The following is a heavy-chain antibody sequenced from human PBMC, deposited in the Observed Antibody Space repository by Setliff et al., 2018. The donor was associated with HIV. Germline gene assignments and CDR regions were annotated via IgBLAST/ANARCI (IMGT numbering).Heavy chain of an antibody. CDR1: GGSITTSSYY. CDR3: AILFHCMSYSFAI. J-gene: IGHJ3*02. D-gene: IGHD1-26*01. Sequence: SETLSLTCTVSGGSITTSSYYWGWVRQPPGKGLEWIGSISSTGNTYYSPSLKNRVTLSVDTSRSQFSLRLNSVTAADTGVYYCAILFHCMSYSFAIWGQGTMVTVSS. CDR2: ISSTGNT. V-gene: IGHV4-39*01.